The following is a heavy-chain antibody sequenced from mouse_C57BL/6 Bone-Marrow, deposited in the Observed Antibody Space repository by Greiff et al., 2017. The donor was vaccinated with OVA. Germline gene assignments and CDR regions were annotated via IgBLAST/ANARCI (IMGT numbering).Heavy chain of an antibody. V-gene: IGHV5-9-1*02. CDR2: ISSGGDYI. CDR1: GFTFSSYA. CDR3: TRDPPLYYGTSWFAY. Sequence: DVQLVESGEGLVKPGGSLKLSCAASGFTFSSYAMSWVRQTPEKRLEWVAYISSGGDYIYYADTVKGRFTISRDNARNTLYLQMSSLKSEDTAMYYCTRDPPLYYGTSWFAYWGQGTLVTVSA. D-gene: IGHD2-1*01. J-gene: IGHJ3*01.